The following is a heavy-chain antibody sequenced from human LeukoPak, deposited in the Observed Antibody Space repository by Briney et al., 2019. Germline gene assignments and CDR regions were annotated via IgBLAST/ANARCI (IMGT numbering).Heavy chain of an antibody. CDR1: GYTLTELS. J-gene: IGHJ4*02. CDR2: FDPEDGET. Sequence: ASVKVPCKVSGYTLTELSMHWVRQAPGKGLEWMGGFDPEDGETIYAQKFQGRVTMTEDTSTDTAYMELSSLRSEDTAVYYCATSRIAVAGYYFDYWGQGTLVTVSS. CDR3: ATSRIAVAGYYFDY. D-gene: IGHD6-19*01. V-gene: IGHV1-24*01.